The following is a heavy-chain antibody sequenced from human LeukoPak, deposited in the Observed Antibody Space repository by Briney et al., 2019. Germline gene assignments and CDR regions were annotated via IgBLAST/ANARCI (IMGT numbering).Heavy chain of an antibody. D-gene: IGHD2-15*01. Sequence: SETLSDTCTVSGDSISSYYWSWIRQPPGMRLEWIGYIYYSGSTNYNPSLKSRVTILVDTSKNQFSLKLSSVTAADTAVYYCARGRFEYIVVVVAATNWFDPWGQGTLVTVSS. CDR1: GDSISSYY. CDR3: ARGRFEYIVVVVAATNWFDP. V-gene: IGHV4-59*12. CDR2: IYYSGST. J-gene: IGHJ5*02.